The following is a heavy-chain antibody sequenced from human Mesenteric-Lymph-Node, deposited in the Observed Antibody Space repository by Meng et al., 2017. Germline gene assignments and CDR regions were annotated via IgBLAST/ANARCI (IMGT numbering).Heavy chain of an antibody. D-gene: IGHD4-17*01. J-gene: IGHJ5*02. CDR1: GWSFSGYY. V-gene: IGHV4-34*01. CDR2: INHSGST. CDR3: ARGFVKYTVTRVGNWFDP. Sequence: PNQGGARLLKTSETLSLTCAVYGWSFSGYYWSWIRQPPGKGLEWIGEINHSGSTNYNPSLKSRVTISVDTSKNQFSLKLSSVTAADTAVYYCARGFVKYTVTRVGNWFDPWGQGTLVTVSS.